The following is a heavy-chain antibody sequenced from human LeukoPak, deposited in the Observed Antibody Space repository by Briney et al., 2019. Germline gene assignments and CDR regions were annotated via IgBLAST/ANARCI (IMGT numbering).Heavy chain of an antibody. CDR3: AKSPGHSSSSGDY. CDR2: IRVYNGDT. D-gene: IGHD6-6*01. V-gene: IGHV1-18*01. CDR1: GYTFTSYG. Sequence: ASVKVSCKASGYTFTSYGISWVRQAPGQGLEWMGWIRVYNGDTNYAQNLQGRVTMTTDTSTSTAYMELRSLRSDDTAVYYCAKSPGHSSSSGDYWGQGTLVTVSS. J-gene: IGHJ4*02.